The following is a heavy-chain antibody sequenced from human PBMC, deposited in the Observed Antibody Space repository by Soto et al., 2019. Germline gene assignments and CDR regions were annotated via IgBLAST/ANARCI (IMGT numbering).Heavy chain of an antibody. J-gene: IGHJ4*02. CDR3: AADVCGYIYSIASH. D-gene: IGHD5-18*01. CDR1: GGTFSGYA. Sequence: SVKVSCKASGGTFSGYAISWVRQAPGQGLEWMGGIIPIFGTANYAQKFQGRVTITADESTSTAYMELSSLRTADTAVDYCAADVCGYIYSIASHRGPGTLVTVSS. CDR2: IIPIFGTA. V-gene: IGHV1-69*13.